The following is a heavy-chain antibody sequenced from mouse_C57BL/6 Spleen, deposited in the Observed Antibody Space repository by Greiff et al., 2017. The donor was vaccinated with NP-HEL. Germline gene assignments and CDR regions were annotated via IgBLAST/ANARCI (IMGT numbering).Heavy chain of an antibody. CDR2: IYPGSGST. D-gene: IGHD1-1*01. CDR3: AGGGGTFITAAPFDY. Sequence: VQLQQSGAELVKPGASVKMSCKASGYTFTSYWITWVKQRPGQGLEWIGAIYPGSGSTNYNEKFKSKATLTVDTSSSTAYMQLSSLTSEDSAVDYCAGGGGTFITAAPFDYWGQGTTLTVSS. CDR1: GYTFTSYW. V-gene: IGHV1-55*01. J-gene: IGHJ2*01.